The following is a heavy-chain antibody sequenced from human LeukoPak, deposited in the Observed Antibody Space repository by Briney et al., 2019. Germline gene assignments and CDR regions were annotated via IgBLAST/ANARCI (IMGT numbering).Heavy chain of an antibody. Sequence: LRLSCAASGFTFSSYAMNWIRQHPGKGLEWIGYIYYSGSTYYNPSLKSRVTISVDTSKNQFSLNLSSVTAADTAVYHCAREWGSGSYLDYWGQGTLVTVSS. D-gene: IGHD3-10*01. V-gene: IGHV4-31*02. CDR1: GFTFSSYA. J-gene: IGHJ4*02. CDR3: AREWGSGSYLDY. CDR2: IYYSGST.